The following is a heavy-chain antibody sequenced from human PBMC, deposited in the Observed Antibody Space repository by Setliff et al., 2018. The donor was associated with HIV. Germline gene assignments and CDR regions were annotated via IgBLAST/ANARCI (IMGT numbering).Heavy chain of an antibody. CDR3: ARHIVITYAGLLFDYFYYGMDV. J-gene: IGHJ6*02. CDR1: GGSINDQY. CDR2: IDYTGSA. Sequence: PSETLSLTCTVPGGSINDQYFSRIRQPPGRGLEWIGSIDYTGSAKHNPSLNSRGTILLDTSKNELSLKLTSVTAADTAVYYCARHIVITYAGLLFDYFYYGMDVWGHGTTVTVSS. V-gene: IGHV4-59*11. D-gene: IGHD2-21*01.